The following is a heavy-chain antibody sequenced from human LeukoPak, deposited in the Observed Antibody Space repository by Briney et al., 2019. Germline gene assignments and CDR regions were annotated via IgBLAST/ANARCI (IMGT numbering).Heavy chain of an antibody. J-gene: IGHJ6*02. CDR2: ISGSGGST. V-gene: IGHV3-23*01. CDR1: GFTFSSYA. CDR3: AKAVSLGSYYYYGMDV. Sequence: PGGSLRLSCAASGFTFSSYAMSWVRQAPGKGLEWVSAISGSGGSTYYADSVKGRFTISRDNSKNTLYLQMNSLRAEDTAVYYCAKAVSLGSYYYYGMDVWGQGTTVTVSS. D-gene: IGHD1-26*01.